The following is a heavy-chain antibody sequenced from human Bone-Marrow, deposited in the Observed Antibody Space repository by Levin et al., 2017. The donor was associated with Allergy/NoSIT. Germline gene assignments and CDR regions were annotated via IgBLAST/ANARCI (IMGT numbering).Heavy chain of an antibody. CDR1: ASSASTFSASW. Sequence: GGSLRLSCAVSASSASTFSASWMHWVRQAPGKGLVWVSHISIDGSTTTYTDSVKGRFTISRDNAKNMLYLQMNSLRAEDTAVYYCATDVFYRLDSWGQGTLVTVSS. V-gene: IGHV3-74*01. D-gene: IGHD3-16*02. CDR2: ISIDGSTT. CDR3: ATDVFYRLDS. J-gene: IGHJ4*02.